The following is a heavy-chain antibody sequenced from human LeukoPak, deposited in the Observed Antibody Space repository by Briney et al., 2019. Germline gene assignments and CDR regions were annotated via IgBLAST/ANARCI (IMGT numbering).Heavy chain of an antibody. D-gene: IGHD3-3*01. CDR2: ISGSGDFT. Sequence: GGSLRLSCAASGFTFSSYGMSWVRQAPGKELEWVSTISGSGDFTFYADSVKGRFTISRDNSKNTLYLQMNSLRAEDTAVYYCARGSGYSIPAAFDIWGQGTMVTVSS. CDR3: ARGSGYSIPAAFDI. J-gene: IGHJ3*02. CDR1: GFTFSSYG. V-gene: IGHV3-23*01.